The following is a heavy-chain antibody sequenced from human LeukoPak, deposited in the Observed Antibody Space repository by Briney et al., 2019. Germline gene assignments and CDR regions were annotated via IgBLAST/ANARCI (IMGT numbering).Heavy chain of an antibody. CDR2: IIPIFGTA. CDR3: ARDGLYSARWYEFDY. D-gene: IGHD6-13*01. V-gene: IGHV1-69*01. J-gene: IGHJ4*02. Sequence: WVRQAAGXXXXXXGGIIPIFGTANYAQKFQGRVTITADESTSTAYMELSSLRSDDTAVYYCARDGLYSARWYEFDYWGQGTLVTVSP.